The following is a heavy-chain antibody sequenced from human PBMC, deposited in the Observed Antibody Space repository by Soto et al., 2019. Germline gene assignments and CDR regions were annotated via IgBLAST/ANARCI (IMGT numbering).Heavy chain of an antibody. D-gene: IGHD5-12*01. CDR3: ARDDIVAITQRGPKHFDY. CDR1: GFTFSSYS. CDR2: ISSSSSYI. J-gene: IGHJ4*02. Sequence: GGSLRLSCAASGFTFSSYSMNWVRQAPGKGLEWVSSISSSSSYIYYADSVKGRLTISRDNAKNSLYLQMNSLRAEDTAVYYCARDDIVAITQRGPKHFDYWGQGTLVTVSS. V-gene: IGHV3-21*01.